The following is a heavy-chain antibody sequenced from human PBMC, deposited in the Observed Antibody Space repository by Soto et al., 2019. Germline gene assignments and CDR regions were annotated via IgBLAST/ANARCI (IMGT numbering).Heavy chain of an antibody. CDR1: GYTFTSYA. CDR3: LFNDTATSEIYSFSLQRRSSDL. D-gene: IGHD4-17*01. CDR2: INAGNGNT. J-gene: IGHJ2*01. V-gene: IGHV1-3*01. Sequence: ASVKVSCKAFGYTFTSYAMHWVRRSPGQRLEWMGWINAGNGNTKYSQKFQGRVTITRDTSASTAYMELSSLRSEDTAVYYFLFNDTATSEIYSFSLQRRSSDL.